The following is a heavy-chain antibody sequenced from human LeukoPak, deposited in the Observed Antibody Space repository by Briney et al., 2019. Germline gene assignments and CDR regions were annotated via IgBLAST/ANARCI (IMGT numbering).Heavy chain of an antibody. D-gene: IGHD6-13*01. Sequence: GASVTVSCKASGYTFTSYLIHWARQAPGQGLGWLGEMHPVSGGTNYAPRFQGRVTMTEDTSTDTAYMKLSSLRSEDTAVYYCATGFQYSSSWHGIPFDYWGQGTLVTVSS. CDR1: GYTFTSYL. CDR3: ATGFQYSSSWHGIPFDY. J-gene: IGHJ4*02. V-gene: IGHV1-46*01. CDR2: MHPVSGGT.